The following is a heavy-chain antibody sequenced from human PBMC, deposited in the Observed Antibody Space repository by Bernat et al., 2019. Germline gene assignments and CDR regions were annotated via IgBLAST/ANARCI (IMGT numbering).Heavy chain of an antibody. CDR2: IDPTNSDT. CDR3: AKGGGMHTVTYYGLDS. CDR1: GYTFTSYW. Sequence: EVQLVQSGAEVKRPGESLKISCKTSGYTFTSYWVSWVRQMPGKGLEWMGAIDPTNSDTTYSPSFQGQVTISADKSITTTYLQLTRLKASDTATYFCAKGGGMHTVTYYGLDSWGQGVVVTVSS. V-gene: IGHV5-10-1*04. J-gene: IGHJ6*02. D-gene: IGHD4-17*01.